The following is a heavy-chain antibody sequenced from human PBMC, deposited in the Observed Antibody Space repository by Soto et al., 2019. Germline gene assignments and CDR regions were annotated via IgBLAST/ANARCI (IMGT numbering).Heavy chain of an antibody. CDR2: ISYDGSNK. CDR3: ARELAVVVPAIAY. J-gene: IGHJ4*02. Sequence: QVQLVESGGGVVQPGRSLRLSCAASGFTFSSYAMHWVRQAPGKGLEWVAVISYDGSNKYYADSVKGRFTISRDNSKNTLYLQMNSLRAEDTAVYYCARELAVVVPAIAYWGQGTLVTVSS. CDR1: GFTFSSYA. D-gene: IGHD2-21*02. V-gene: IGHV3-30-3*01.